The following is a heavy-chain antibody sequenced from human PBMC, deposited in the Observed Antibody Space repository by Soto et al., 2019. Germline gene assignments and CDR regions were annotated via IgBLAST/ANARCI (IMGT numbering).Heavy chain of an antibody. CDR2: IYSSGST. CDR1: GGSISSSSYY. V-gene: IGHV4-39*01. Sequence: SETLSLTCTVSGGSISSSSYYWGWIRQPPGKGLEWIGSIYSSGSTYYNPSLKSRGTISVDTSKNQFSQKLSSVTAADTAVYYCARHHVVVVAATQFDYWGQGTLVTVSS. D-gene: IGHD2-15*01. J-gene: IGHJ4*02. CDR3: ARHHVVVVAATQFDY.